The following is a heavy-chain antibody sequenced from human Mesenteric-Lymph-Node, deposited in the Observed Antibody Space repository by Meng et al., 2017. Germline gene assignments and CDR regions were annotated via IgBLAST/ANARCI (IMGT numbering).Heavy chain of an antibody. CDR3: ARGELLWDY. CDR1: GGSISSGDYY. CDR2: IYYSGST. D-gene: IGHD2-2*01. V-gene: IGHV4-30-4*01. Sequence: QGQVQESGPGLVKPSQALSLTCTVSGGSISSGDYYWSWIRQPPGKGLELIGHIYYSGSTSYNPSLKSRVTISVDTSKNQFSLKLSSVTAADTAVHFCARGELLWDYWGQGTLVTVSS. J-gene: IGHJ4*02.